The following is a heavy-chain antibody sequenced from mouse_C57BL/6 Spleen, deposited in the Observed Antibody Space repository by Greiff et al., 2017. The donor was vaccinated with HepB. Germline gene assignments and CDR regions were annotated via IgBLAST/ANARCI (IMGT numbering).Heavy chain of an antibody. J-gene: IGHJ2*01. V-gene: IGHV1-61*01. D-gene: IGHD1-1*01. CDR2: IYPSDSET. CDR3: ARSDYGSSYYFDY. CDR1: GYTFTSYW. Sequence: QQPGAELVRPGSSVKLSCKASGYTFTSYWMDWVKQRPGQGLEWIGNIYPSDSETHYNQKFKDKATLTVDKSSSTAYMQLSSLTSEDSAVYYCARSDYGSSYYFDYWGQGTTLTVSS.